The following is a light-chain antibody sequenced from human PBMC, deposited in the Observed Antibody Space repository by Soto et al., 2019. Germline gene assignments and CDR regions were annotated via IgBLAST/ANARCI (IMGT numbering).Light chain of an antibody. CDR1: SSDFGRYND. J-gene: IGLJ1*01. CDR3: SSYTSSSTYD. Sequence: QSALTLPLSVFRALGKSSTITCSETSSDFGRYNDVSSYHRSPGKAPQRPLYHVSNRPSWVSNPLSGSKSGNTASLTISVLQAEDEADYYCSSYTSSSTYDFGPGTKVTVL. CDR2: HVS. V-gene: IGLV2-14*01.